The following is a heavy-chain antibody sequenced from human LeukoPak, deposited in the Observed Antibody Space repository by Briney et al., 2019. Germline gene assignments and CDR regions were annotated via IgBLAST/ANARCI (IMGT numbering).Heavy chain of an antibody. CDR2: INSDGSST. V-gene: IGHV3-74*01. CDR1: GFTFSSYW. CDR3: ARGGYDILTGQTEFDP. D-gene: IGHD3-9*01. Sequence: PGGSLRLSCAASGFTFSSYWMHWVRQAPGKGLVWVSRINSDGSSTSYADSVKGRFTISRDSAKNTLYLQMNSLRAEDTAVYYCARGGYDILTGQTEFDPWGQGTLVTVSS. J-gene: IGHJ5*02.